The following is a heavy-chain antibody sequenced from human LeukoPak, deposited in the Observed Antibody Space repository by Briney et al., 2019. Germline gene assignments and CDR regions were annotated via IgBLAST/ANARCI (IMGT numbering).Heavy chain of an antibody. CDR2: INAGNGNT. V-gene: IGHV1-3*03. Sequence: ASVKVSCKASGYTFTSYAMHWVRQAPGQRLEWMGWINAGNGNTKYSQEFQGRVTITRDTSASTAYMELSSLRSEDMAVYYCARDPLVVAVGPGWFDPWGQGTLVTVSS. J-gene: IGHJ5*02. CDR3: ARDPLVVAVGPGWFDP. D-gene: IGHD6-19*01. CDR1: GYTFTSYA.